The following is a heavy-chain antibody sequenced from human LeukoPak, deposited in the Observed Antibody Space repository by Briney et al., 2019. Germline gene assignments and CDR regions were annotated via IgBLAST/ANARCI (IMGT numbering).Heavy chain of an antibody. V-gene: IGHV3-11*01. Sequence: PGGSLRLSCVASGFTFSDFYISWVRQASGKGLEWISYITSSGSATYYADSVKGRFTISRDNSKNTLYLQMNSLRAEDTAVYYCAKGRDYYYYYGMDVWGQGTTVTVSS. CDR2: ITSSGSAT. CDR1: GFTFSDFY. J-gene: IGHJ6*02. CDR3: AKGRDYYYYYGMDV.